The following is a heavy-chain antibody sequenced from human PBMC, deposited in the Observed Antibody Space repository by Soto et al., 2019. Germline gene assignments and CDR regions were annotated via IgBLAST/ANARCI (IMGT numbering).Heavy chain of an antibody. J-gene: IGHJ4*02. V-gene: IGHV4-31*01. CDR2: IYDSGST. D-gene: IGHD1-1*01. CDR1: GGSISSGGKY. CDR3: ARDPGRDGYILAFDS. Sequence: QVQLQESGPGLVKPSQTLSLTCTVSGGSISSGGKYWTWIRQYPGKGLEWIGYIYDSGSTYYTPSLHSLVSITVDTSKKQFSLNLRSVTAADTAVYYFARDPGRDGYILAFDSWGQGTLVAGSS.